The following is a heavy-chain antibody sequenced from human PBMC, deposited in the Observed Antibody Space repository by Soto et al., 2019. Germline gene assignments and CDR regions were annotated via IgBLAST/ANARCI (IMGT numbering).Heavy chain of an antibody. D-gene: IGHD5-18*01. CDR1: GGSISSGGYY. Sequence: SETLSLTCTVSGGSISSGGYYWSWIRQHPGKGLEWIGYIYYSGSTYYNPSLKSRVTISVDTSKNQFSLKLSSVTAADTAVYYCARTVDTAMVTYDYWGQGTLVTVSS. CDR2: IYYSGST. V-gene: IGHV4-31*03. J-gene: IGHJ4*02. CDR3: ARTVDTAMVTYDY.